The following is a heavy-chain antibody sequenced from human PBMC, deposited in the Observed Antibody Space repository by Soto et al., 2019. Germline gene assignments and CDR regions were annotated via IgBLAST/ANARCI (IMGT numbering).Heavy chain of an antibody. CDR3: AKELVQFDY. CDR2: ISYDGSNK. Sequence: GGSLRLSCAASGFTFSSYAMHWVRQAPGKGLEWVAVISYDGSNKYYADSVKGRFTISRDNSKNTLYLQMNSLRAEDTALYYYAKELVQFDYWGQGTLVTVSS. CDR1: GFTFSSYA. V-gene: IGHV3-30-3*01. J-gene: IGHJ4*02. D-gene: IGHD2-2*01.